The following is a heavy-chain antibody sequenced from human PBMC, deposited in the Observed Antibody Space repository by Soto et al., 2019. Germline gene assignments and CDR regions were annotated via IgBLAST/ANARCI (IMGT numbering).Heavy chain of an antibody. CDR2: IYPGDSDT. CDR3: TSTGLFEY. Sequence: PGESPQISCKGSGYTFSSYWIGCVRQMPGKGLEWMGIIYPGDSDTTYKPSFQGQVTISADKSISTAYLQWSSLKASDNAMYYCTSTGLFEYWGEGTLVTVSS. V-gene: IGHV5-51*01. D-gene: IGHD2-8*02. CDR1: GYTFSSYW. J-gene: IGHJ4*02.